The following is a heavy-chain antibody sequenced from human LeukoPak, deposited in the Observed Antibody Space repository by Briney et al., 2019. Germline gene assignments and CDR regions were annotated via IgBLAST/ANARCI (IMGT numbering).Heavy chain of an antibody. Sequence: SETLSLTCTVSGGSISSSSYYWGWIRQPPGKGLEWIGSIYYSGSTYYNPSLKSRVTISVDTSKNQFSLKLSSVTAADTAVYYCARDEGSVVTPYVDYWGQGTLVTVSS. CDR2: IYYSGST. V-gene: IGHV4-39*07. J-gene: IGHJ4*02. CDR3: ARDEGSVVTPYVDY. CDR1: GGSISSSSYY. D-gene: IGHD4-23*01.